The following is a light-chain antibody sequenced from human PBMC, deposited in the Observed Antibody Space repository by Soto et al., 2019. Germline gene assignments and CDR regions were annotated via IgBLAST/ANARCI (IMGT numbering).Light chain of an antibody. CDR1: QSVNSN. V-gene: IGKV3-15*01. CDR2: AAS. Sequence: ETVMTQSPATLSVSPGERATLSCRASQSVNSNLAWYQKKSGQAPRLLIYAASTRATGIPARFSGSGSGTEFTLTISSLQSEDFEVYYCQQYNSWPPITFGQGTRLEI. J-gene: IGKJ5*01. CDR3: QQYNSWPPIT.